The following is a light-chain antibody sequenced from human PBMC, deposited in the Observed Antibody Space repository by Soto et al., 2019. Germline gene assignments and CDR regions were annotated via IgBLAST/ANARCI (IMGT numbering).Light chain of an antibody. V-gene: IGKV3-11*01. J-gene: IGKJ1*01. CDR3: QQRSNWPPWT. Sequence: EIVLTQSPATLSLSPGERATLSCRASQSVSSYLAWYQQKPGQAPRLLIYDASNRATGIPARFSGSGSGTDCTLTIRSLEPEDFEVYYCQQRSNWPPWTFGQGTKVAI. CDR1: QSVSSY. CDR2: DAS.